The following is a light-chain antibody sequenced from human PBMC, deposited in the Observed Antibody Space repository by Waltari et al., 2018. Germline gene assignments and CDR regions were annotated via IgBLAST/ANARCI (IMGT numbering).Light chain of an antibody. Sequence: QSALTQPASVSGSPGPSITISCTGTSSHVGGYNHVSWYQQHPGKAPKLMIYDVSNRPSGVSNRFSGSKSGNTASLTISGLQAEDEADYYCSSYTSSSTVVFGGGTKLTVL. V-gene: IGLV2-14*03. CDR3: SSYTSSSTVV. J-gene: IGLJ2*01. CDR2: DVS. CDR1: SSHVGGYNH.